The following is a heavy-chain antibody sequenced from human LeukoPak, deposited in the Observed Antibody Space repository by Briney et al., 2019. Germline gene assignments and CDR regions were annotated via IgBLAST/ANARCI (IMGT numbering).Heavy chain of an antibody. CDR2: INPSGGST. D-gene: IGHD7-27*01. V-gene: IGHV1-46*01. CDR1: GYTFTSYY. J-gene: IGHJ4*02. Sequence: ASVKVSCKASGYTFTSYYMHWVRQAPGQGLEWMGIINPSGGSTSYAQKFQGRVTMTRDMSTSTVYMELSSLRSEDTAVYYCARERYDTGDFDYRGQGTLVTVSS. CDR3: ARERYDTGDFDY.